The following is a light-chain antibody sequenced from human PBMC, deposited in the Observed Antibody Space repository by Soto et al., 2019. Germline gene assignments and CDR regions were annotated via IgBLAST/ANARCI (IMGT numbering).Light chain of an antibody. CDR2: GNS. Sequence: QSVLTQPPSVSGAPGQRVTISCIGSSSNIGAGCDVHWYQQLPGTAPKLLIYGNSNRPSGVPDRFSGSKSGTSASLAITGLQAEDDADYYCQSYDSSLSGSVFGGGTQLTVL. CDR1: SSNIGAGCD. CDR3: QSYDSSLSGSV. J-gene: IGLJ2*01. V-gene: IGLV1-40*01.